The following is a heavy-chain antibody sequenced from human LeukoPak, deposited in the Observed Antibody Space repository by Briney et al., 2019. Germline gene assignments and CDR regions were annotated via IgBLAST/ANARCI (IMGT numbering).Heavy chain of an antibody. V-gene: IGHV3-23*01. CDR2: ITGGGDTT. D-gene: IGHD2-15*01. CDR1: GFTFSSYA. Sequence: GGSLRLSCAASGFTFSSYAMTWVRQAPGKGLEWVSSITGGGDTTYYADSVRGRFTISRDNSKNTLSLQTNSLRAEDTAVYYCAKQRSEVVVAATNYWGQGTMVTVSS. CDR3: AKQRSEVVVAATNY. J-gene: IGHJ4*02.